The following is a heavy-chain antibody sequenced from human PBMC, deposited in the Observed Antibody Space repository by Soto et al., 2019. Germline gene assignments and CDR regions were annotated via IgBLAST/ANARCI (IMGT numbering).Heavy chain of an antibody. D-gene: IGHD3-10*01. J-gene: IGHJ3*02. Sequence: SETLSLTCTVSGGSISNLYWSWIRQPPGKGLEWIGYIYYSGSTNYNPSLKSRVTISVDTSKNQFSLKLSSVTAADTAVYYCARRYGSAFDIWGQGTMVTVSS. CDR2: IYYSGST. CDR3: ARRYGSAFDI. CDR1: GGSISNLY. V-gene: IGHV4-59*11.